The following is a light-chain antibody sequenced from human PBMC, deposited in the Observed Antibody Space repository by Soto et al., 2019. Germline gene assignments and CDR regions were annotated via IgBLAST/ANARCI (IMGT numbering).Light chain of an antibody. CDR3: QQRSNRETLT. Sequence: ESVLTQSPGTLSLSPGERATLSWKASQSVSNNYLAWYQQKPGQAPRLLLYEASNRATGIPARFSGSGSGTDLALTISSLDSEYFAVYYYQQRSNRETLTFGGGTKVDIK. CDR2: EAS. CDR1: QSVSNNY. V-gene: IGKV3-11*01. J-gene: IGKJ4*01.